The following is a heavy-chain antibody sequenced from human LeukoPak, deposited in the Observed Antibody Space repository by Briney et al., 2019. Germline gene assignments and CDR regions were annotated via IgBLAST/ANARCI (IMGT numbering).Heavy chain of an antibody. CDR1: GYTFTGYY. CDR3: ATDHCSSTSCYPDY. J-gene: IGHJ4*02. Sequence: ASVKVSCKASGYTFTGYYMHWVRQAPGQGLEWMGWINPNSGGTNYAQKFQGRVTMTRDTSISTAYMELSRLRSDDTAMYYCATDHCSSTSCYPDYWGQGTLVTVSS. D-gene: IGHD2-2*01. CDR2: INPNSGGT. V-gene: IGHV1-2*02.